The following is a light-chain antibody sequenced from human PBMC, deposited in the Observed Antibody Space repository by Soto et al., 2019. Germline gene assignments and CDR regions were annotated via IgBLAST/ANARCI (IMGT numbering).Light chain of an antibody. Sequence: QSALTQPPSASGSPGQSVTISCTGTSSDVGGYNYVSWYQQHPGKAPKLMIYDVTKRPSGVPDRFSGSKSGNTASLTVSGLQAEDEADYYCSSPAGTSVIFGGGTKLTVL. CDR2: DVT. CDR3: SSPAGTSVI. J-gene: IGLJ2*01. CDR1: SSDVGGYNY. V-gene: IGLV2-8*01.